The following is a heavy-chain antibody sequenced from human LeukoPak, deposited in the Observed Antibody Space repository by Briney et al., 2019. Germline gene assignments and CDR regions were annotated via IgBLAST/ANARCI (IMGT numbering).Heavy chain of an antibody. D-gene: IGHD3-3*01. V-gene: IGHV1-46*01. CDR1: GYTFTSYY. CDR2: INPSGGST. Sequence: GASVKVSCKASGYTFTSYYMHWVRQAPGQGLEWMGIINPSGGSTSYAQKFQGRVTMTRDTSTSTVYMELSRLRSDDTAVYYCARTYYDFWSGYYYRGYYGMDVWGQGTTVTVSS. CDR3: ARTYYDFWSGYYYRGYYGMDV. J-gene: IGHJ6*02.